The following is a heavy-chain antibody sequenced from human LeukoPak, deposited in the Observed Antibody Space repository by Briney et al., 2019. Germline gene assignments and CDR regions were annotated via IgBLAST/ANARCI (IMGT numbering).Heavy chain of an antibody. CDR2: IYYSGST. V-gene: IGHV4-39*01. D-gene: IGHD6-13*01. CDR3: ARGRQPYIAAADHFDY. J-gene: IGHJ4*02. CDR1: GGSISSSSYY. Sequence: PSETLSLTCTVSGGSISSSSYYWGWIRQPPGKGLEWIGSIYYSGSTYYSPSLKSRVTISVDTSKNQFSLKLSSVTAADTAVYYCARGRQPYIAAADHFDYWGQGTLVTVSS.